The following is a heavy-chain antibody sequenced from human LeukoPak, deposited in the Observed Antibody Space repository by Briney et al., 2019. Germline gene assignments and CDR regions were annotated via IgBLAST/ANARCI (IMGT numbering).Heavy chain of an antibody. Sequence: PGGSLRLSCAASGFTFRSYSMNWVRQAPGKGLEWVAVIWYDGSNKYYADSVKGRFTISRDNSKNTLYLQMNSLRAEDTAVYYCARAREAAAGTGIDYWGQGTLVTVSS. V-gene: IGHV3-33*08. D-gene: IGHD6-13*01. CDR2: IWYDGSNK. CDR1: GFTFRSYS. J-gene: IGHJ4*02. CDR3: ARAREAAAGTGIDY.